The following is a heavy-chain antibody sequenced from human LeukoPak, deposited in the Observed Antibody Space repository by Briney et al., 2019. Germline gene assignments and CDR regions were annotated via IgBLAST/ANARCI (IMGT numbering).Heavy chain of an antibody. D-gene: IGHD6-19*01. CDR2: INPNSGGT. Sequence: ASAKVSCKASGYTFTGYYMHWVRQAPGQGLEWMGWINPNSGGTNYAQKFQGRVTMTRDTSISTAYMELSRLRSDDTAVYYCASESIAVAGTSDYYYYYGMDVWGQGATVTVSS. J-gene: IGHJ6*02. CDR1: GYTFTGYY. V-gene: IGHV1-2*02. CDR3: ASESIAVAGTSDYYYYYGMDV.